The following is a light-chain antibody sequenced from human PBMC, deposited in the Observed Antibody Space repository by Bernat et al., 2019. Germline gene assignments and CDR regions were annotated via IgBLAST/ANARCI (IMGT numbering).Light chain of an antibody. CDR2: KAS. CDR3: QQYNSYPFT. J-gene: IGKJ3*01. Sequence: DIQMTQSPSTLSASVGDRVTITCRASQSISSRLAWYQQKPGKAPKLPIYKASSLESGVPSRFSGSGSGTEFTLTISSLQPDDFATYYCQQYNSYPFTFGPGTKVDIK. CDR1: QSISSR. V-gene: IGKV1-5*03.